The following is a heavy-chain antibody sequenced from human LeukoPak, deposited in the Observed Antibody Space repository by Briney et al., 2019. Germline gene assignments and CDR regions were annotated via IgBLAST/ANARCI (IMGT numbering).Heavy chain of an antibody. D-gene: IGHD2-2*01. CDR1: GFTFSRYV. V-gene: IGHV3-23*01. J-gene: IGHJ6*02. CDR3: AKPVPVAWVYYYYGMDV. CDR2: ISEIDQST. Sequence: PGGSLGLSCATSGFTFSRYVMSWVRQAPGKGLEWVSSISEIDQSTYYADSVKGRFTISRDNSKNTLYLQMNSLRAEDTAVYYCAKPVPVAWVYYYYGMDVWGQGTTVTVSS.